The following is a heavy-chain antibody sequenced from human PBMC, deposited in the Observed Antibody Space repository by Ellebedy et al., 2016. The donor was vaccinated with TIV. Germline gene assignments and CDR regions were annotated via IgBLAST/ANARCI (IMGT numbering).Heavy chain of an antibody. CDR2: IGPSSEYK. V-gene: IGHV3-23*01. Sequence: PGGSLRLSCTASGFTFSTSAMAWVLHAPGKGLEWVSAIGPSSEYKFYADSVKGRITISRDNSENTLFLQMHSLRGEDTAVYYCAKELVSRDSLSLDYWGQGVLVTVSS. D-gene: IGHD3-9*01. CDR1: GFTFSTSA. J-gene: IGHJ4*02. CDR3: AKELVSRDSLSLDY.